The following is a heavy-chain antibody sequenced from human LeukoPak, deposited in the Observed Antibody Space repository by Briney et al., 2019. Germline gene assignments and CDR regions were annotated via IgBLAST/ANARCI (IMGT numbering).Heavy chain of an antibody. Sequence: GGSLRLSCAASGFTFSSYAMHWVRQAPGKGLEWVAVISYDGSNKYYADSVKGRFTISRDNSKNTLYLQMNSLRAEDTVVYYCASEGRGLAVAGTFDYWGQGTLVTVSS. CDR1: GFTFSSYA. D-gene: IGHD6-19*01. V-gene: IGHV3-30-3*01. CDR3: ASEGRGLAVAGTFDY. J-gene: IGHJ4*02. CDR2: ISYDGSNK.